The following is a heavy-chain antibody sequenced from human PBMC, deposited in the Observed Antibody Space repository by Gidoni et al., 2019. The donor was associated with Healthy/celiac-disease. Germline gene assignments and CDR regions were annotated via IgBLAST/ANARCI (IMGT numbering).Heavy chain of an antibody. CDR1: GFTFSSDW. J-gene: IGHJ6*03. CDR2: IKQDGSEK. CDR3: ARSEGSYYVSAYYYYMDV. V-gene: IGHV3-7*03. Sequence: EVQLVESGGGLVQPGGSLRLSCAASGFTFSSDWMSWVRQAPGKGLEWVANIKQDGSEKYYVDSVKGRFTISRDNAKNSLYLQMNSLRAEDTAVYYCARSEGSYYVSAYYYYMDVWGKGTTVTVSS. D-gene: IGHD1-26*01.